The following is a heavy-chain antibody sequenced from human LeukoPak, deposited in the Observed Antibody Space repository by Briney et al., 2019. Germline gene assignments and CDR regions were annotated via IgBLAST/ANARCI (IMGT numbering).Heavy chain of an antibody. V-gene: IGHV4-59*02. CDR2: IYFSGRT. Sequence: SETLSLTCTVSGGSVSSYYWSWVRQPPGKGLEWIGFIYFSGRTNYNPSLNSRVTISLDTSRNQFSLKLSSVTAADTAVYYCARGVIHYYDSPTDAFDIWGQGTMVTVSS. J-gene: IGHJ3*02. CDR3: ARGVIHYYDSPTDAFDI. CDR1: GGSVSSYY. D-gene: IGHD3-22*01.